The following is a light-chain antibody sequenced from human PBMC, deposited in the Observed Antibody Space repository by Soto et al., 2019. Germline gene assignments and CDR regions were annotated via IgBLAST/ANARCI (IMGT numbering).Light chain of an antibody. J-gene: IGLJ1*01. CDR2: DVS. Sequence: QSALTPPASGSGSPGHSITISCTGTSSDVGGYNYVSWYQQHPGKAPKLMIYDVSNRPSGVSNRFSGSKSGNTASLTISGLQAEDEADYYCSSYTSSSTLPYVFGTGTKVTVL. CDR3: SSYTSSSTLPYV. V-gene: IGLV2-14*01. CDR1: SSDVGGYNY.